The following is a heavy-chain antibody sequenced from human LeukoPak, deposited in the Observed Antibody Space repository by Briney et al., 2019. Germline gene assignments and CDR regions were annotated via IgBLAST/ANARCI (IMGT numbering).Heavy chain of an antibody. V-gene: IGHV1-18*04. D-gene: IGHD1-14*01. CDR1: VCTFIMHR. CDR3: RRALRSEPELLLH. CDR2: VSAYNGDT. Sequence: ASVKVSCKASVCTFIMHRCTWVRQAPGQGLEWMGWVSAYNGDTHYAQKFQGRVTMTTDTSTRTAYMELRNLKSDDTALYYCRRALRSEPELLLHWGQGSLVTVSS. J-gene: IGHJ4*02.